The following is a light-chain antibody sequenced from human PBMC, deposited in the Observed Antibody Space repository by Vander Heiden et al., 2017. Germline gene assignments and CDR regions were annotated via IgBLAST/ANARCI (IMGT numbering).Light chain of an antibody. CDR3: QVWDSSSDGV. Sequence: SYVLTQPPSVSVAPGQTARITCGGNNIGSKSVHWYQQKPGQAPVPVVVHDSDRPSGIPERFSGSNSGNTATLTISRVEAGDEADYYCQVWDSSSDGVFGGGTKLTVL. V-gene: IGLV3-21*02. CDR2: HDS. J-gene: IGLJ3*02. CDR1: NIGSKS.